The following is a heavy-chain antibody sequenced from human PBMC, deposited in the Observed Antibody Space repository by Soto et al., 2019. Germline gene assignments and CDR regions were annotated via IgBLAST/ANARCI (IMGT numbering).Heavy chain of an antibody. J-gene: IGHJ3*02. D-gene: IGHD6-19*01. V-gene: IGHV4-4*02. CDR3: ARRGVAGPIDI. Sequence: QVQLQESGPGLVKPSGTVSLTCAVTGGSISGSNWWSWVRQPPGKGLEWIGEVYHSGSTNYNPSLKSRVIISVDNSKKHFSLKFTSVTAADTAVFYCARRGVAGPIDIWGHGTVVTVSS. CDR1: GGSISGSNW. CDR2: VYHSGST.